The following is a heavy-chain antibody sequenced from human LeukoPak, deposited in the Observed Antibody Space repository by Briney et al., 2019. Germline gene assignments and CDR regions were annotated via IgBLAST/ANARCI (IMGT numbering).Heavy chain of an antibody. V-gene: IGHV7-4-1*02. CDR1: GYTFTSYA. Sequence: ASVKVSCKASGYTFTSYAMNWVRQAPGQGLEWMGWINTNTGNPTYAQGFTGRFVFSLDTSVSTAYLQISSLKAEDTAVYYCARSYCSGGSCYSDVDYWGQGTLVTVSS. CDR2: INTNTGNP. D-gene: IGHD2-15*01. CDR3: ARSYCSGGSCYSDVDY. J-gene: IGHJ4*02.